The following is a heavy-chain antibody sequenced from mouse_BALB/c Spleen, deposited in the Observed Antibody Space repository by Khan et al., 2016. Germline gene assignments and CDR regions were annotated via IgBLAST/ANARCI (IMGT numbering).Heavy chain of an antibody. CDR2: IRSKSNNYAT. D-gene: IGHD2-14*01. J-gene: IGHJ4*01. CDR1: AFTFNTYA. V-gene: IGHV10-1*02. Sequence: EVQLVESGGGLVQPKGSLKLSCAASAFTFNTYAMNWVRQAPGQGLEWVARIRSKSNNYATYYADSVQDRVTISRDDSQSMLYLQMNNLKTEDTAMYYCVSLYRYQMDYWGQGTSVTVSS. CDR3: VSLYRYQMDY.